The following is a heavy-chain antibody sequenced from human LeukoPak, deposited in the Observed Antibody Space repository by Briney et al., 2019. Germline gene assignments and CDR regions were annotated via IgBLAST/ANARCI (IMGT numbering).Heavy chain of an antibody. V-gene: IGHV4-59*11. J-gene: IGHJ5*02. D-gene: IGHD3-16*01. CDR3: ARLHALGAEEFDP. CDR1: GGSISGHY. Sequence: SETLSLTCTVSGGSISGHYWSWIRQPPGKGLEWIGYIHYSGSANYNPSLKSRIALSVDTPNNQFSLRLTSVTAADTAVYYCARLHALGAEEFDPWGQGTLVTVSS. CDR2: IHYSGSA.